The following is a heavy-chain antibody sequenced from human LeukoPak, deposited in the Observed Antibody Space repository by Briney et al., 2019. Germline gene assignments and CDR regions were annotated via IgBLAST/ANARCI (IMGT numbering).Heavy chain of an antibody. Sequence: GGSLRLSCTASGFNFGDYAMSWVRQAPGRGLEWVANIKQDGSEKYYVDSVKGRFTISRDNAKNSLYLQMNSLRAEDTAVYYCARGLNWFDPWGQGTLVTVSS. CDR2: IKQDGSEK. CDR3: ARGLNWFDP. J-gene: IGHJ5*02. V-gene: IGHV3-7*01. D-gene: IGHD3-22*01. CDR1: GFNFGDYA.